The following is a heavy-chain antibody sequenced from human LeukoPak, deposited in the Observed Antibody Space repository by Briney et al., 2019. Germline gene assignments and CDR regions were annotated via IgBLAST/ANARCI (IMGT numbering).Heavy chain of an antibody. CDR2: IWYDGSNK. D-gene: IGHD4-23*01. J-gene: IGHJ4*02. CDR1: GFTFSSYG. V-gene: IGHV3-33*01. Sequence: GGSLRLSCAASGFTFSSYGMHWVRQAPGKGLEWVAVIWYDGSNKYYADSVRGRFTISRDNSKNTLYLQMNSLRAEDTAVYYFAISYGGNFPFDYWGQGTLVTVSS. CDR3: AISYGGNFPFDY.